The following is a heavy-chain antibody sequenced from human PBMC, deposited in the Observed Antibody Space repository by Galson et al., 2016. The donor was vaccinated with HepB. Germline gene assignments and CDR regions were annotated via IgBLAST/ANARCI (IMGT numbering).Heavy chain of an antibody. J-gene: IGHJ1*01. V-gene: IGHV3-21*01. CDR1: EFPFSHYS. Sequence: SLRLSCAASEFPFSHYSLNWVRQAPGRGLEWVSSISSSSKYISYADSVKGRFTISRDNAKNSLYLQMSSLRAEDTAIYYCVRGGNSRLGPEYWGQGTLVTVSS. CDR2: ISSSSKYI. CDR3: VRGGNSRLGPEY. D-gene: IGHD4-23*01.